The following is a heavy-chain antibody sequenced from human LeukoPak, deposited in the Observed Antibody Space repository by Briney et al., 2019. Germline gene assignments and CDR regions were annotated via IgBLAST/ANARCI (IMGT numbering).Heavy chain of an antibody. J-gene: IGHJ4*02. CDR2: ISYDGGNK. V-gene: IGHV3-30*18. CDR3: AKGLRYSDN. CDR1: GFTFSSYG. Sequence: GRSLRLSCASSGFTFSSYGMHWVRQAPGKGLEWVAVISYDGGNKYYADSVKGRFTISRDNSKNTLYLQMNSLRADDTAVYYCAKGLRYSDNWGQGTLVTVSS. D-gene: IGHD3-9*01.